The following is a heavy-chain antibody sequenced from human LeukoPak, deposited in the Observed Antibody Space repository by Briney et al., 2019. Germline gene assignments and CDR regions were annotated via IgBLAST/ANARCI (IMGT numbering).Heavy chain of an antibody. J-gene: IGHJ6*03. Sequence: PSETLSLTCTVSGYSLTSGHFWGWIRQPPGKGLEWVSSISSSSSYIYYADSVKGRFTISRDNSKNTLYLQMNSLRAEDTAVYYCAKDGGEYYDILTGYYPRLYYMDVWGKGTTVTISS. CDR2: ISSSSSYI. V-gene: IGHV3-21*04. CDR3: AKDGGEYYDILTGYYPRLYYMDV. CDR1: GYSLTSGH. D-gene: IGHD3-9*01.